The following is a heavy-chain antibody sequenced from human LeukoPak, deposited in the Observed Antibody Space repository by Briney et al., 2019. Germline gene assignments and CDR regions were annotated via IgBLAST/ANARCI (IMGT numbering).Heavy chain of an antibody. D-gene: IGHD1-1*01. J-gene: IGHJ5*02. Sequence: SETLSLTCAVSGGSVSGSNWWSWVLQPPGKGLEWIGEIYHSGSTNYNPSLKSRVTISLDKSKKQFSLKLSSMTAADTAVYYCAKSAGTTRWFDPWGQGTLVTVSS. CDR2: IYHSGST. CDR1: GGSVSGSNW. CDR3: AKSAGTTRWFDP. V-gene: IGHV4-4*02.